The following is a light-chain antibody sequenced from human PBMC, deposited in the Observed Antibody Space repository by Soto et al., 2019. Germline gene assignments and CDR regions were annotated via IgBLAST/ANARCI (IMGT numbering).Light chain of an antibody. Sequence: DIQMTQSPSSLSASVGDRVTITCRASQNIRVHLNWYQQKPGKAPKPLIYATSTLFGVVPSRFSGSGSGTDFTLPITSLQPEDFATYYCHQFFVTLYLFGQGTQLQIK. CDR1: QNIRVH. J-gene: IGKJ2*01. CDR3: HQFFVTLYL. CDR2: ATS. V-gene: IGKV1-39*01.